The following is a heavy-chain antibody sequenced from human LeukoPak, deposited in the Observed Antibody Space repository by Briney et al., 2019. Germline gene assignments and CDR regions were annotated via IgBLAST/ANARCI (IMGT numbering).Heavy chain of an antibody. V-gene: IGHV4-39*01. CDR1: GGSISSSSYY. CDR3: ARPPNYGDYGGAFDI. Sequence: KPSETLSLTCTVSGGSISSSSYYWAWIRQPPGKGLEWIASIYYSGSTYYNPSLKSRVTISVDTSKNQFSLKLSSVTATDTAVYYCARPPNYGDYGGAFDIWGQGSMVTVST. J-gene: IGHJ3*02. D-gene: IGHD4-17*01. CDR2: IYYSGST.